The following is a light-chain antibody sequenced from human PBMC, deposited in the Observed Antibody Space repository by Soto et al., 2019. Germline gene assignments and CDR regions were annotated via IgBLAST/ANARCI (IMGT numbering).Light chain of an antibody. V-gene: IGKV3-20*01. Sequence: EVMLTQSPGTLSLSPGERASLSCRASQSFSNSFLAWYQQKAGQSPRLLIYAASARAIGIPDRFSGSGSGTDFTLTISRLEPEDFAVYYCQQYGHSPRTFGQGTKVDIK. CDR1: QSFSNSF. CDR2: AAS. J-gene: IGKJ1*01. CDR3: QQYGHSPRT.